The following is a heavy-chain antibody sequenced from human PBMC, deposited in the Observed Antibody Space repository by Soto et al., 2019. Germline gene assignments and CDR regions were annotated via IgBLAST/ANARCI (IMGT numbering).Heavy chain of an antibody. Sequence: SETLSLTCSVSGADINTYSWTWIRQPAGKGLEWIGRIYTSASINYNPSLKGRVTLSVDTSTNQVSLRLASVTAADTAIYYCARDREAGYNFYYGMDVWGQGTTVTSP. J-gene: IGHJ6*02. CDR3: ARDREAGYNFYYGMDV. V-gene: IGHV4-4*07. CDR1: GADINTYS. D-gene: IGHD6-19*01. CDR2: IYTSASI.